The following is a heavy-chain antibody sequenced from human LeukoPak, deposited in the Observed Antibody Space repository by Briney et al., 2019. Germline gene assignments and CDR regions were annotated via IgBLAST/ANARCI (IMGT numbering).Heavy chain of an antibody. CDR2: ISSSSSYI. J-gene: IGHJ4*02. CDR3: ARSPLSLLLWLGELLLDY. V-gene: IGHV3-21*01. CDR1: GFTFSSYS. Sequence: PGGPLRLSCAASGFTFSSYSMNWVRQAPGKGLEWVSSISSSSSYIYYADSVKGRFTISRDNAKNSLYLQMNSLRAEDTAVYYCARSPLSLLLWLGELLLDYWGQGTLVTVSS. D-gene: IGHD3-10*01.